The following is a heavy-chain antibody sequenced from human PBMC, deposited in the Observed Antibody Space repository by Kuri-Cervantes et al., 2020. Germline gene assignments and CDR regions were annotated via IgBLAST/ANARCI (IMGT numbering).Heavy chain of an antibody. CDR1: GFTFSRYG. Sequence: GESLKISCAASGFTFSRYGMHWVRQAPGKGLEWVAVISYDGNNKYYADSVKGRFTMSRDNAKNSLYLQMNSLRAEDTAVYYCARDHAYYDFWSGPLGYYYYYMDVWGKGTTVTVSS. CDR3: ARDHAYYDFWSGPLGYYYYYMDV. V-gene: IGHV3-30*03. CDR2: ISYDGNNK. D-gene: IGHD3-3*01. J-gene: IGHJ6*03.